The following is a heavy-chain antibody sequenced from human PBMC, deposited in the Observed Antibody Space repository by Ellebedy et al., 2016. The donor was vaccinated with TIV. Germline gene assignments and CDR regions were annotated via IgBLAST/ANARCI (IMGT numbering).Heavy chain of an antibody. D-gene: IGHD2-21*01. CDR3: ARDMVQGVVARYLWFDI. CDR1: GYTFTSYG. Sequence: ASVKVSCKASGYTFTSYGFSWVRQAPGQGLEWMGWISAYTGDTKYAQKFQGRVILTTDTSTDTAYMELRSLRSDDTAIYYCARDMVQGVVARYLWFDIWGQGTLVTVSS. J-gene: IGHJ3*02. CDR2: ISAYTGDT. V-gene: IGHV1-18*01.